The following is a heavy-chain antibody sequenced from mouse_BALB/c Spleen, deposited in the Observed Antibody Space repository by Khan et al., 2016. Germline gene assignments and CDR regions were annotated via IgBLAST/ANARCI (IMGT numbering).Heavy chain of an antibody. D-gene: IGHD2-12*01. CDR3: ARLRRVYAMDY. J-gene: IGHJ4*01. V-gene: IGHV3-6*02. Sequence: EVQLVESGPGLVKPSQSLSLTCSVTGYSITSGYYWNWIRQFPGNNLEWMGYISYDGSNNYNPSLKNRLSIARDTSKNQFFLKLNSVTTEDTATYYCARLRRVYAMDYWGQGTSVTVAS. CDR2: ISYDGSN. CDR1: GYSITSGYY.